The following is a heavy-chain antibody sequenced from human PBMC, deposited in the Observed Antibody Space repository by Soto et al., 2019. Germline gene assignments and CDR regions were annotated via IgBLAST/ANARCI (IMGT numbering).Heavy chain of an antibody. Sequence: GGSLRLSCTASGFSFSDYDMHWVRQAPGKGLEWVSTIGAARDPYYTGYVKHRFTIFRENARKSMFLHRNSVTVRDTAVYECARPYTSGLPRRADYYYAMDVWGQGIMVTVSS. D-gene: IGHD1-1*01. CDR1: GFSFSDYD. CDR3: ARPYTSGLPRRADYYYAMDV. J-gene: IGHJ6*02. CDR2: IGAARDP. V-gene: IGHV3-13*05.